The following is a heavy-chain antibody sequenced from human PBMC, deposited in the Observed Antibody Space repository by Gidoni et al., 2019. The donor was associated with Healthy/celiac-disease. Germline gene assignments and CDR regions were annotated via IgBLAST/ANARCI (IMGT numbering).Heavy chain of an antibody. J-gene: IGHJ6*02. CDR3: AKGLLSYYYDSSGLYYYGMDV. CDR2: ISWNSGSI. Sequence: EVQLVESGGGLVQPGRSLRLSCAASGFTFDVYAMHWFRQAPGKGLEWVSGISWNSGSIGYADSVKGRFTISRDNAKNSLYLQMNSLRAEDTALYYCAKGLLSYYYDSSGLYYYGMDVWGQGTTVTVSS. CDR1: GFTFDVYA. D-gene: IGHD3-22*01. V-gene: IGHV3-9*01.